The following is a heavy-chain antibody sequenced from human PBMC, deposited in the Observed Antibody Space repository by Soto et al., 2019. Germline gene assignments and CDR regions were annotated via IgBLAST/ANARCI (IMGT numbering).Heavy chain of an antibody. J-gene: IGHJ6*02. CDR3: ARDSVHKLQLWSRDYYYYGLGV. D-gene: IGHD5-18*01. Sequence: QPGGSLGLSCLASGFTFSDHYMDWVRQAPGKGLEWVGRSTNKANSYTTEYAASVKGRFTISRDDSKNSLYLQMNSLKTEDTAVYYCARDSVHKLQLWSRDYYYYGLGVWGQGTTVTVSS. CDR2: STNKANSYTT. CDR1: GFTFSDHY. V-gene: IGHV3-72*01.